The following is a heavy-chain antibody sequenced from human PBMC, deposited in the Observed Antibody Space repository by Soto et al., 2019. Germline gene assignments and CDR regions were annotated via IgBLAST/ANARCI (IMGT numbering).Heavy chain of an antibody. V-gene: IGHV4-59*08. CDR2: MYYSGST. CDR1: GGSISGYY. CDR3: ARRDSSGWYSYFDY. Sequence: SETLSLTCTVSGGSISGYYWSWIRQPPGKGLEWIAYMYYSGSTNYNPPLKGRVTISIDTSKNQFSLKLSSVTAADTAVYYCARRDSSGWYSYFDYWGQGALVTGSS. J-gene: IGHJ4*02. D-gene: IGHD6-19*01.